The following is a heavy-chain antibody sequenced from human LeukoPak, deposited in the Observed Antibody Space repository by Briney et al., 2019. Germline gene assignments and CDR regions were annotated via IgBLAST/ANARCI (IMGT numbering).Heavy chain of an antibody. CDR1: GGSISSGTYY. CDR2: IYNSGST. V-gene: IGHV4-61*02. D-gene: IGHD6-19*01. J-gene: IGHJ4*02. Sequence: SETLSLTCTVSGGSISSGTYYWSWIRQPAEKGLEWIGRIYNSGSTNNNPSLKSQVPISAITSHNQLSLNLTSATTADTAVSFCATVGPVAGKYYFDYWGQGTLVTVSS. CDR3: ATVGPVAGKYYFDY.